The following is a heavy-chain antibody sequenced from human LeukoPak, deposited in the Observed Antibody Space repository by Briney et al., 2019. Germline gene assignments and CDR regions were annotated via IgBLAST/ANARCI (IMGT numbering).Heavy chain of an antibody. J-gene: IGHJ4*02. Sequence: PSETLSLTCTVSGGSISSYYWSWIRQPPGKGLEWIGYIYYSGGTNYNPSLKSRVTISVDTSKNQFSLKLSSVTAADTAVYYCARVVAAITGYFDYWGQGTLVTVSS. V-gene: IGHV4-59*01. CDR1: GGSISSYY. CDR2: IYYSGGT. D-gene: IGHD2-15*01. CDR3: ARVVAAITGYFDY.